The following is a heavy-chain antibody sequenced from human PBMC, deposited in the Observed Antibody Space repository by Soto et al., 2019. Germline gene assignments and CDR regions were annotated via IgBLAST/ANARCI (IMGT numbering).Heavy chain of an antibody. V-gene: IGHV3-23*01. D-gene: IGHD4-4*01. CDR1: GFTFSSYA. J-gene: IGHJ4*02. CDR3: AKDRGLMTTVTLLNY. Sequence: GESLKISCAASGFTFSSYAMSWVRQAPGKGLEWVSAISGSGGSTYYADSVKGRFTISRDNSKNTLYLQMNSLRAEDTAVYYCAKDRGLMTTVTLLNYWGQGTLVTVSS. CDR2: ISGSGGST.